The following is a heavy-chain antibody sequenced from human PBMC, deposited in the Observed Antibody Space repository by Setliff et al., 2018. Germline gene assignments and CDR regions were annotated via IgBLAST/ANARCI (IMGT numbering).Heavy chain of an antibody. CDR1: GFTFVNY. D-gene: IGHD2-8*02. J-gene: IGHJ4*02. CDR3: TVYNTGSSKDHY. V-gene: IGHV4-34*08. Sequence: PSETLSLSCAASGFTFVNYWIWIRQPPGKGLEWIGEINHSGSTNYNPSLKSRVTISVDTSKNQFSLKLSSVTAADTALYYCTVYNTGSSKDHYWGQGTPVTVSS. CDR2: INHSGST.